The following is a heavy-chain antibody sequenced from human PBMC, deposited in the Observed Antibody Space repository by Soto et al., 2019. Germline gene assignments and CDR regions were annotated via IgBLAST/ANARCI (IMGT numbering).Heavy chain of an antibody. J-gene: IGHJ5*02. V-gene: IGHV1-2*04. CDR2: INPNSGGT. D-gene: IGHD1-26*01. CDR1: GYTFTGYY. Sequence: ASVKVSCKASGYTFTGYYMHWVRQAPGQGLEWMVWINPNSGGTNYAQKFQGWVTMTRDTSISTAYMELSRLRSDDTAVYYCARSEWELLDWFDPWGQGTLVTVSS. CDR3: ARSEWELLDWFDP.